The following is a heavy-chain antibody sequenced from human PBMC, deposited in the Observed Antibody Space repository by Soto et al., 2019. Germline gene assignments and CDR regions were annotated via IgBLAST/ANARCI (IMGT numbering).Heavy chain of an antibody. CDR1: GGSISSYY. V-gene: IGHV4-59*01. CDR3: ARYSGSRTIFGVPFDP. Sequence: QVQLQESGPGLVKPSETLSLTCTVSGGSISSYYWSWIRQPPGKGLEWIGYIYYSGSTNYNPSLKSRVTISVDTSKNQFSLKPSSVTAADTAVYYCARYSGSRTIFGVPFDPWGQGTLVTVSS. D-gene: IGHD3-3*01. CDR2: IYYSGST. J-gene: IGHJ5*02.